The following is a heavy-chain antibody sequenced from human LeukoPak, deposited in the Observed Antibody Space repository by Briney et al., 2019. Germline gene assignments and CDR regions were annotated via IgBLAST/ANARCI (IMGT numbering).Heavy chain of an antibody. J-gene: IGHJ4*02. Sequence: PGGSLRLSCAASGFTFSDFWMIWVRQAPGKGLECMATIKQDGSEKYYVDPVKGRFTISRDNGKNSLFLQMNSLRAEDTAVYYCATVHWWGSSWYIDYWGQGTLVTVSS. CDR3: ATVHWWGSSWYIDY. CDR1: GFTFSDFW. CDR2: IKQDGSEK. D-gene: IGHD6-13*01. V-gene: IGHV3-7*05.